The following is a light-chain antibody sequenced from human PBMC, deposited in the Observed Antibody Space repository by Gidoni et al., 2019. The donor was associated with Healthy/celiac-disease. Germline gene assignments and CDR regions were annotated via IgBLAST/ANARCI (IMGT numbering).Light chain of an antibody. CDR2: KAS. CDR1: QSISSW. J-gene: IGKJ4*01. CDR3: QQYNSYLT. Sequence: DIQMTQSPSTLSAPVGDRVTITCRASQSISSWLAWYQQKPGKAPKLLIYKASSLESGVPSRFSGSGSGTEFTLTISSLQPDDFATYYCQQYNSYLTFGGXTKVESK. V-gene: IGKV1-5*03.